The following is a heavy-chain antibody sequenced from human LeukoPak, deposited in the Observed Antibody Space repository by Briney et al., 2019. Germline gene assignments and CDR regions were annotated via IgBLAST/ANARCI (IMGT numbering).Heavy chain of an antibody. D-gene: IGHD3-22*01. CDR2: ISAYNGNT. V-gene: IGHV1-18*01. J-gene: IGHJ4*02. Sequence: GASVKVSCKASGYTFTSYGISWVRQAPGQGLEWMGWISAYNGNTHYAQKLQGRVTMTTDTSTSTVYMELRSLRSDDTAVYYCARLNYFDSSGFFYDDYWGQGTLVTVSS. CDR3: ARLNYFDSSGFFYDDY. CDR1: GYTFTSYG.